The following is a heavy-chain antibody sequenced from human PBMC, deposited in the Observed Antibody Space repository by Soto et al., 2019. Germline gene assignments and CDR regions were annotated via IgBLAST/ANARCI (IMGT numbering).Heavy chain of an antibody. V-gene: IGHV3-33*01. CDR1: GFTFSTYG. CDR3: ARVTMRGSGYGLDV. D-gene: IGHD6-25*01. J-gene: IGHJ6*02. Sequence: QVQLVESGGGVVQPGRSLRLSCAASGFTFSTYGMHWVRQAPGKGLEWGAVIWYDGSSKYYADSVKGRFTISRDNSKNTLYLQMDSLRAEDTAVYYCARVTMRGSGYGLDVWGQGTTVTVSS. CDR2: IWYDGSSK.